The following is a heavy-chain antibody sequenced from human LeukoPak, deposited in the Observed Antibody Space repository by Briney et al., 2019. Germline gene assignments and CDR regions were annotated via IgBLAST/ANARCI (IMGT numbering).Heavy chain of an antibody. CDR2: ISSSSSTI. D-gene: IGHD3-10*01. CDR1: GFTFSSYE. J-gene: IGHJ6*03. V-gene: IGHV3-48*01. Sequence: GGSLRLSCAASGFTFSSYEVNWVRQAPGKGLEWVSYISSSSSTIYYADSVKGRFTISRDNAKNSLYLQMNSLRAEDTAVYYCAREEYYYGSGSYWILGRRDYYYYYMDVWGKGTTVTVSS. CDR3: AREEYYYGSGSYWILGRRDYYYYYMDV.